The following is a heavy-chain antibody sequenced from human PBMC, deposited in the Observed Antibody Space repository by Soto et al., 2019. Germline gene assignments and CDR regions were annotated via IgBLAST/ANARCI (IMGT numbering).Heavy chain of an antibody. Sequence: HPGGSVRLSCAASGFTFSSDGMHWVRQAPGEGLEWVALIWFDGTNYRQADSVRGRFSISRDNSKNTLYLQMDSLRAGDTGVYDCARDFTIGATSSAPSFYSISVWGQGTMVTLPS. V-gene: IGHV3-33*01. J-gene: IGHJ6*02. CDR3: ARDFTIGATSSAPSFYSISV. CDR1: GFTFSSDG. CDR2: IWFDGTNY. D-gene: IGHD1-26*01.